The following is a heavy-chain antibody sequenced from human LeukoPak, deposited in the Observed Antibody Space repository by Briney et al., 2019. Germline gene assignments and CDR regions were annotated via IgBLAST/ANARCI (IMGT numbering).Heavy chain of an antibody. V-gene: IGHV3-30*02. CDR1: GFTFSSYD. CDR3: AKAMYYYDSSGIDY. J-gene: IGHJ4*02. CDR2: IRYDGSNK. Sequence: GGSLRLSCAASGFTFSSYDILWVRQAPGKGLEWVAFIRYDGSNKHYADSVKGRFTISRDNSKNTLYLQMNSLRAEDTAIYYCAKAMYYYDSSGIDYWGQGTLVTVSS. D-gene: IGHD3-22*01.